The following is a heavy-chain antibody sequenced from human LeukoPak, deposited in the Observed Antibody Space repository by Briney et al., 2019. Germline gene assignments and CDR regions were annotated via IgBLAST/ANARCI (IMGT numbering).Heavy chain of an antibody. Sequence: GGSLRLSCAASGFTFSSYWMIWVRQAPGKGLEWVANIKQDGSEKYYVDSVKGRFTISRDNAKNSVYLQMNSLRVEDTAVYYCARVPNSSGYYLPGDYWGQGTLVTVSS. CDR3: ARVPNSSGYYLPGDY. V-gene: IGHV3-7*01. CDR1: GFTFSSYW. D-gene: IGHD3-22*01. J-gene: IGHJ4*02. CDR2: IKQDGSEK.